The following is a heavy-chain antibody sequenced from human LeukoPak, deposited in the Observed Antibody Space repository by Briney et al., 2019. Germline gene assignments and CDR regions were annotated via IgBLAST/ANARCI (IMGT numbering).Heavy chain of an antibody. D-gene: IGHD3-3*01. V-gene: IGHV3-23*01. CDR3: AKVEARFLEWLFPEYYFDY. CDR1: GFTFSSYA. CDR2: ISGSGGST. Sequence: PGGSLRLSCAASGFTFSSYAMSWVRQAPGKGPEWVSAISGSGGSTYYADSVKGRFTISRDNSKNTLYLQMNSLRAEDTAVYYCAKVEARFLEWLFPEYYFDYWGQGTLVTVSS. J-gene: IGHJ4*02.